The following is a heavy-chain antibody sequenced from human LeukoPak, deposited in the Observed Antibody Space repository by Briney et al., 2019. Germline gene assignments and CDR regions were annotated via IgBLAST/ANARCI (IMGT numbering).Heavy chain of an antibody. CDR3: ARLYSSGWYYFDH. V-gene: IGHV4-59*08. Sequence: SETLSLTCTVSSGSISNFYWNWIRQPPGEGLQWIGYINYSGNTNYNPSLQSRVTISLDTSKSQFSLKLSSVTAADTAVYFCARLYSSGWYYFDHWGQGTLVTVSS. CDR1: SGSISNFY. D-gene: IGHD6-19*01. CDR2: INYSGNT. J-gene: IGHJ4*02.